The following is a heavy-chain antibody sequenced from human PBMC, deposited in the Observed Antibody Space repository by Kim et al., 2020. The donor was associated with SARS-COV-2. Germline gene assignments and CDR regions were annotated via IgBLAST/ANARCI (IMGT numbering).Heavy chain of an antibody. CDR1: GFTFSDYY. CDR3: ARAPGYSCGWYIPHY. Sequence: GGSLRLSCSASGFTFSDYYMSWIRQAPGKGLEWVSYISSSSSYTNYAYSVKGRFTISRDNAKNSLYLQMNSLRAEDTAVYYCARAPGYSCGWYIPHYWGQGTLVTVSS. CDR2: ISSSSSYT. D-gene: IGHD6-19*01. J-gene: IGHJ4*02. V-gene: IGHV3-11*05.